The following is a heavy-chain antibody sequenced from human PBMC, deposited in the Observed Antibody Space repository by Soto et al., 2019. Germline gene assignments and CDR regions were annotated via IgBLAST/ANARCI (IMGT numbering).Heavy chain of an antibody. Sequence: QVQLVESGGGVVQPGRSLRLSCAASGFTFRSYGMHWVRQAPGKGLEWVAIIWYDGSNKYYADSVKGRFTISRDNSKNTLYLQMNSLRAEDTAVYYCARDLLDTSGYYSYSFDYWGQGTLVTVSS. CDR2: IWYDGSNK. D-gene: IGHD3-22*01. CDR1: GFTFRSYG. CDR3: ARDLLDTSGYYSYSFDY. J-gene: IGHJ4*02. V-gene: IGHV3-33*01.